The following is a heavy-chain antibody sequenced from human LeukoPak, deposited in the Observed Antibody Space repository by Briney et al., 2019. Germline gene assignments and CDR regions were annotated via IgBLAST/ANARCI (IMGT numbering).Heavy chain of an antibody. CDR3: ATGRGPPVYHYLDF. D-gene: IGHD3-10*01. J-gene: IGHJ4*02. V-gene: IGHV3-30*02. Sequence: PGGSLRLSCAASGAASGLTFGGYGMHWVRQAPGKGLEWVAFIEYDGGQKHFADSVQGRFTISRDNSANTLYLQLNSLRLEDTAVYYCATGRGPPVYHYLDFWGQGTLVTVSS. CDR2: IEYDGGQK. CDR1: GLTFGGYG.